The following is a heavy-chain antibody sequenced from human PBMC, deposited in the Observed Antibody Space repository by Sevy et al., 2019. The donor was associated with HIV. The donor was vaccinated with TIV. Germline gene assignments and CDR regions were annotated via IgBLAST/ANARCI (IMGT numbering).Heavy chain of an antibody. CDR2: ISSSSSYI. Sequence: GESLKISCAASGFTFSSYSMNWVRQAPGKGLEWVSSISSSSSYIYYADSVKGRFTISRDNAKNSLYLQMNSLRAEDTAVYYCARNLGCSSTSCYSWYYYYGMDVWGQGTTVTVSS. D-gene: IGHD2-2*01. V-gene: IGHV3-21*01. CDR1: GFTFSSYS. J-gene: IGHJ6*02. CDR3: ARNLGCSSTSCYSWYYYYGMDV.